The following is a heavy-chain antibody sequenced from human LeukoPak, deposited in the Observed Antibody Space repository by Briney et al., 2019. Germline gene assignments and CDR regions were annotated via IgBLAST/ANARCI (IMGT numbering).Heavy chain of an antibody. D-gene: IGHD1-20*01. CDR2: ISAGGGTI. CDR1: GFTFSSYW. J-gene: IGHJ4*02. V-gene: IGHV3-23*01. Sequence: AGGSLRLSCAASGFTFSSYWMSWVRQAPGKGLEWVSAISAGGGTILYADSVKGRFTISRDNSKNTLYLQMNSLRAEDTAVYYCANLGNWNDVRDYWGQGTLVTVSS. CDR3: ANLGNWNDVRDY.